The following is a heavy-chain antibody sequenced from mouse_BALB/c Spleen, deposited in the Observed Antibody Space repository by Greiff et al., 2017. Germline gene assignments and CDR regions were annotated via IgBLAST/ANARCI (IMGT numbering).Heavy chain of an antibody. CDR1: GYTFTSYT. J-gene: IGHJ4*01. CDR3: GRRGTADYAMDY. D-gene: IGHD2-14*01. Sequence: QVQLQQSGADLARPGASVKMSCKASGYTFTSYTMHWVKQRPGQGLEWIGYINPSSGYTNYNQKFKDKATLTADKSSSTAYMQLSSLTSEDSAVYYCGRRGTADYAMDYWGQGTSVTVSS. V-gene: IGHV1-4*01. CDR2: INPSSGYT.